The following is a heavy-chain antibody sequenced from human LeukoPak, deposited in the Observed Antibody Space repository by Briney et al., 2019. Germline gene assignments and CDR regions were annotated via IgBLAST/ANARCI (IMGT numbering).Heavy chain of an antibody. CDR3: AKDALFMVRGTKPGMDV. Sequence: GGSLRLSCAASGFTFSSYAMSWVRQAPGKGLKWVSAISGSGGSTYYADSVKGRFTISRDNSKNTLYLQMNSLRAEDTAVYYCAKDALFMVRGTKPGMDVWGQGTTVTVSS. V-gene: IGHV3-23*01. J-gene: IGHJ6*02. CDR2: ISGSGGST. CDR1: GFTFSSYA. D-gene: IGHD3-10*01.